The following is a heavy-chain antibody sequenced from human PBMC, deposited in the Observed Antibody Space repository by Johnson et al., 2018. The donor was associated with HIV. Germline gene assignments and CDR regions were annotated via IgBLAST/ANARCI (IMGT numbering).Heavy chain of an antibody. CDR2: IKSKTDGGTT. J-gene: IGHJ3*02. CDR3: TTAGLRYFDWFTGAFDI. D-gene: IGHD3-9*01. Sequence: VQLVESGGGLVKPGGSLRLSCAASGFTFSNAWMSWVRQAPGKGLAWVGRIKSKTDGGTTDYAAPVKGRFTISRDDSKNTLYLQMNSLKTEDTAVYYCTTAGLRYFDWFTGAFDIWGQGTMVTVSS. V-gene: IGHV3-15*01. CDR1: GFTFSNAW.